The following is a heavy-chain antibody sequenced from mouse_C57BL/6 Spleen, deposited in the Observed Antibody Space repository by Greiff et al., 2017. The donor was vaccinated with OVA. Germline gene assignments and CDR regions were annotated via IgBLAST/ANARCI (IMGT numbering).Heavy chain of an antibody. J-gene: IGHJ3*01. Sequence: QVQLQQSGAELVKPGASVKLSCKASGYTFTEYTIHWVKQRSGQGLEWIGWFYPGSGSTNYNEKFKSKATLTVDKSSSTAYMQLSSLTSEDSAVYYCAYGYGFAYWGQGTLVTVSA. V-gene: IGHV1-62-2*01. D-gene: IGHD2-2*01. CDR2: FYPGSGST. CDR3: AYGYGFAY. CDR1: GYTFTEYT.